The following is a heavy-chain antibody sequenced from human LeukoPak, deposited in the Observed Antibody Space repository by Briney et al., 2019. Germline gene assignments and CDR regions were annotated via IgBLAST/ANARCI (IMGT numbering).Heavy chain of an antibody. CDR2: TTHDARI. CDR1: GASSSNYY. J-gene: IGHJ4*02. V-gene: IGHV4-34*01. D-gene: IGHD2-21*02. CDR3: APIYGDFSDFDY. Sequence: TSETLSLTCGVSGASSSNYYWNWIRQPPGKGLEWIGETTHDARINYNASLRGRATISGDTSKSQFSLKLTSVTAADTAVYYCAPIYGDFSDFDYWGQGILVTVSS.